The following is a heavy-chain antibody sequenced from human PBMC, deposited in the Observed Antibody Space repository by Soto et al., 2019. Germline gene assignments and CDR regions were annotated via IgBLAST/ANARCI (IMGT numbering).Heavy chain of an antibody. CDR3: ARDPKTSGGQHWAFNYFDS. D-gene: IGHD7-27*01. Sequence: ESGGGVVQPGRSLRLSCAASGFSFSISPMHWVRQAPGKGPEWVALISYDGTNKFYADSVKGRFTTSRDNSKSTLYLQVDSLRPEDAAVYYCARDPKTSGGQHWAFNYFDSWGQGTLVTVSS. V-gene: IGHV3-30-3*01. CDR1: GFSFSISP. CDR2: ISYDGTNK. J-gene: IGHJ4*02.